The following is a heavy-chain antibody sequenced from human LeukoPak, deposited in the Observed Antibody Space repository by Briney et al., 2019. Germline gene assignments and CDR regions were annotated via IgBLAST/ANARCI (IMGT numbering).Heavy chain of an antibody. CDR2: INPSGGST. J-gene: IGHJ6*02. V-gene: IGHV1-46*01. CDR1: GYTFTSYY. Sequence: ASVKVSCKASGYTFTSYYMHWVRQAPGQGLEWMGIINPSGGSTSYAQKFQGRVTMTRDTSTSTVYMELSRLRSDDTAVYYCARWGLVVVPGMDVWGQGTTVTVSS. CDR3: ARWGLVVVPGMDV. D-gene: IGHD2-15*01.